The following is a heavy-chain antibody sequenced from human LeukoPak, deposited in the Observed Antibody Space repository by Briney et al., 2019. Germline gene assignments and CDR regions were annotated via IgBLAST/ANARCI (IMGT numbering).Heavy chain of an antibody. CDR3: ARDHCSSTSCLRVNWFDP. V-gene: IGHV4-61*02. D-gene: IGHD2-2*01. CDR1: GGSISSGSYY. J-gene: IGHJ5*02. Sequence: SQILSLTCTVSGGSISSGSYYWSWIRQPAGKGLEWVGRIYTSGSTNYNPSLKSRVTISVDTSKNQFSLKLSSVTAADTAVYYCARDHCSSTSCLRVNWFDPWGQGTLVTVSS. CDR2: IYTSGST.